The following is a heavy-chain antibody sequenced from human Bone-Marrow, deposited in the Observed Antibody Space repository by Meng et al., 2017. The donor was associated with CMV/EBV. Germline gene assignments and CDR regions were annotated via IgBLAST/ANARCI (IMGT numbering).Heavy chain of an antibody. D-gene: IGHD2-2*01. J-gene: IGHJ6*02. Sequence: LETLSLTCAVYGGSFSGYYWSWIRQPPGKGLEWIGYIYYSGSTNYNPSLKSRVTISVDTSKNQFSLKLSSVTAADTAVYYCARDRLYCSSTSCPKINYYYGMDVWGQGTTVTVSS. CDR2: IYYSGST. CDR3: ARDRLYCSSTSCPKINYYYGMDV. V-gene: IGHV4-59*01. CDR1: GGSFSGYY.